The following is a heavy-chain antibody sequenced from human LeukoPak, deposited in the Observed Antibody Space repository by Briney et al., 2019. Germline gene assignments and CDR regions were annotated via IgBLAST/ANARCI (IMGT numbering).Heavy chain of an antibody. CDR3: ARDGVGGVYGDYGYFDL. CDR2: INPNSGGT. V-gene: IGHV1-2*02. D-gene: IGHD4-17*01. CDR1: GYTFTGYY. Sequence: ASVKVSCKASGYTFTGYYMHWVRQAPGQGLEWMGWINPNSGGTNYAQKFQGRVTMTRDTSISTACMELSRLRSDDTAVYYCARDGVGGVYGDYGYFDLWGRGTLVTVSS. J-gene: IGHJ2*01.